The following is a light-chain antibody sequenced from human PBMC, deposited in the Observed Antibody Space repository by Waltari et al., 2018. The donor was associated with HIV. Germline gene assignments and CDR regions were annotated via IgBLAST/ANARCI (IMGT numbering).Light chain of an antibody. V-gene: IGKV1-NL1*01. Sequence: DIQMTQSPYSLSASIGDTVSITCRASQDTSNSVSWFQQQPGKVPKLLVHGAFILQRGVPSRFSGSGSGTDYTLTISGLQAEDFATYFCQQYYGVPLTFGGGTRVDI. CDR3: QQYYGVPLT. CDR1: QDTSNS. CDR2: GAF. J-gene: IGKJ4*01.